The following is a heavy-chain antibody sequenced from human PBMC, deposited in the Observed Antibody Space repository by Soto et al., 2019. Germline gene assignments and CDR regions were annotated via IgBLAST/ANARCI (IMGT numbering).Heavy chain of an antibody. CDR1: GFTFSSYA. J-gene: IGHJ4*02. Sequence: QVQLVESGGTVVQPGGSLRLSCAASGFTFSSYALHWVRQAPGKGLEWVTLISYDASNKYYGNSVKGRFTISRDNSKNTLYLQMDSLRAEDTAVYYCARSSGWGIDYWGQGTLVTVSS. CDR3: ARSSGWGIDY. CDR2: ISYDASNK. D-gene: IGHD6-19*01. V-gene: IGHV3-30*03.